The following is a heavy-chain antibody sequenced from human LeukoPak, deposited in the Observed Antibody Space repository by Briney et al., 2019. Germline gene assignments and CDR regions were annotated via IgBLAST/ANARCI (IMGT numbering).Heavy chain of an antibody. V-gene: IGHV3-33*07. D-gene: IGHD3-22*01. CDR2: IYFDGSLT. CDR3: ARDPHYYESSGYFDP. CDR1: GFTFENYG. J-gene: IGHJ3*01. Sequence: GRSLRLSCAASGFTFENYGMYWVRQAPGQGLEWLALIYFDGSLTGYSDSVRGRFTISRDNSNNTLYLEMNNLRAEDTAVYFCARDPHYYESSGYFDPWGRGTMVTVSS.